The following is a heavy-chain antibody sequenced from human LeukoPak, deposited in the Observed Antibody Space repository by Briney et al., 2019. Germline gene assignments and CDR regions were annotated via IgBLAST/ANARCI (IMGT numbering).Heavy chain of an antibody. V-gene: IGHV1-2*02. Sequence: GASVKVSCKASGYTFHVYHIHWVRQAPGQGLEWMGWINPNSGGTNYAQKFQGRVTMTRDTSITTDYMEVSWLTSDDTAMYYCASILGGSWHLWFDLWGRGTLVTVSS. D-gene: IGHD2-2*02. CDR3: ASILGGSWHLWFDL. CDR1: GYTFHVYH. CDR2: INPNSGGT. J-gene: IGHJ5*02.